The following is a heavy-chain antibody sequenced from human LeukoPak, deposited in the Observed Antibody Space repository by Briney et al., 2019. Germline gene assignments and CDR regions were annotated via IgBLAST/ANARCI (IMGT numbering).Heavy chain of an antibody. J-gene: IGHJ4*02. D-gene: IGHD3-16*01. Sequence: GGSLRLSCAASGMTFSNHWMHWVRHVPGKGLVGVSLIKTDGRTTIYADSVKGRFTISRDNGKSTLYLQMNSLRAEDTAIYYCTTGPSYGYEWWGQGTVVTVSS. CDR2: IKTDGRTT. CDR1: GMTFSNHW. V-gene: IGHV3-74*01. CDR3: TTGPSYGYEW.